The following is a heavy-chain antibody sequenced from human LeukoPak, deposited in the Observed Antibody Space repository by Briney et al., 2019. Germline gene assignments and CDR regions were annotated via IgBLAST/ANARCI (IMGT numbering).Heavy chain of an antibody. CDR2: ITGNGAST. V-gene: IGHV3-23*01. CDR1: GFTFRSYD. J-gene: IGHJ4*02. D-gene: IGHD6-19*01. CDR3: AGSVSHVY. Sequence: GGSLRLSCAASGFTFRSYDINWVRQAPGKGLEWVSSITGNGASTNFADSVRGRFTISRDNSKNTAYLQMNSLRAEDTAVYYCAGSVSHVYWGQGTLVTVSS.